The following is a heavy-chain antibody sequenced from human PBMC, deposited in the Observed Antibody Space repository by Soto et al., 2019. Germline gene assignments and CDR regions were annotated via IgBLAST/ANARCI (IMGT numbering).Heavy chain of an antibody. V-gene: IGHV3-23*01. CDR3: AKRLMYSSSWYYFDY. Sequence: EVQLLESGGGLVQPGGSLRLSCAASGFTFSSYAMSWVRQAPGKGLERVSGITSGGGSTYYADSVKGRVTISRDNSKNTLYLQMNSLRAEDTAVYYCAKRLMYSSSWYYFDYWGQGTLVTLSS. CDR2: ITSGGGST. CDR1: GFTFSSYA. D-gene: IGHD6-13*01. J-gene: IGHJ4*02.